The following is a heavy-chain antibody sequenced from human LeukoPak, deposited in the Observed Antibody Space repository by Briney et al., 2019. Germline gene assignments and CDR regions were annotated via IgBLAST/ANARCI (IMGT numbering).Heavy chain of an antibody. CDR2: LHHSGST. CDR1: GYSITSVYW. V-gene: IGHV4-38-2*01. CDR3: ARVGGNDSTGHYSVDY. Sequence: SETLSLTCAVSGYSITSVYWWGWIRQTPGRGLEWIGSLHHSGSTSYNPSLKSRVTISGDTSKNQFSLRLSSVTAADTAVYYCARVGGNDSTGHYSVDYWGQGTLVTVSS. J-gene: IGHJ4*02. D-gene: IGHD3-22*01.